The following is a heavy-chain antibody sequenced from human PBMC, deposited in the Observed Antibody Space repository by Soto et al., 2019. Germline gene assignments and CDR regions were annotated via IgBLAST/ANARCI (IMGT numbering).Heavy chain of an antibody. CDR2: ISDTRRTR. Sequence: VQLVESGGGLVQPGGSLRLSCAASGFTFNSFSMIWVRQLPGRGLEWVSYISDTRRTRYYGDSVEGRFTVSRDNARNSLSLQMNSLRVEDTGIYYGARLAGAALELRFFDFWGQGTLVTVSS. CDR3: ARLAGAALELRFFDF. V-gene: IGHV3-48*01. CDR1: GFTFNSFS. J-gene: IGHJ4*02. D-gene: IGHD6-19*01.